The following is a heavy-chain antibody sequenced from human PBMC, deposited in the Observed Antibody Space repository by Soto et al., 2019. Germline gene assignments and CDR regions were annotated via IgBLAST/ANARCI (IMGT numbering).Heavy chain of an antibody. V-gene: IGHV1-18*01. Sequence: ASVKVSCKASGYTFTSYGISWVRQAPGQGLEWMGWISAYNGNTNYAQKLQGRVTMTTDTSTSTAYMELRSLRSDDTAVYYFARDEWIQLWRPQPPGFDYWGQGTLVTVSS. J-gene: IGHJ4*02. CDR2: ISAYNGNT. D-gene: IGHD5-18*01. CDR3: ARDEWIQLWRPQPPGFDY. CDR1: GYTFTSYG.